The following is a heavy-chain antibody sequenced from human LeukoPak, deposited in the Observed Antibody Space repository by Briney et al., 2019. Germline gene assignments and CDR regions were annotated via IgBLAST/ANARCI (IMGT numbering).Heavy chain of an antibody. V-gene: IGHV3-21*01. Sequence: GGSLRLSCAVSGFTFSSYSMNWVRQAPGKGLEWVSSISSSSSYIYYADSVKGRFTISRDNAKNSLYLQMNSLRAEDTAVYYCARVPYGSGSYPFDYWGQGTLVTVSS. J-gene: IGHJ4*02. D-gene: IGHD3-10*01. CDR3: ARVPYGSGSYPFDY. CDR1: GFTFSSYS. CDR2: ISSSSSYI.